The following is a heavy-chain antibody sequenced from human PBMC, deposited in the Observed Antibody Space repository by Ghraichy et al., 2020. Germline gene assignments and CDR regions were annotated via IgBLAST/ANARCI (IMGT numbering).Heavy chain of an antibody. CDR3: ARDKETTFDS. D-gene: IGHD4-11*01. V-gene: IGHV4-59*01. Sequence: SQTLSLTCAVSGGAISDSYWSWIRQTPGKGLEWIGHIYYTGSANYNPALRSRVTISVDTSKKLFYLSLKSVTAADKAVYYCARDKETTFDSWGQGILVTVSS. CDR1: GGAISDSY. J-gene: IGHJ4*02. CDR2: IYYTGSA.